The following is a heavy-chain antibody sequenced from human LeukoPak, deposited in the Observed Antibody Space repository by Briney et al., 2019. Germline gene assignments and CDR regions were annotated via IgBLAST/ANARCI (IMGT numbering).Heavy chain of an antibody. J-gene: IGHJ3*02. D-gene: IGHD4-23*01. Sequence: PSQTLSLTCTVSGGSISSGSYYWSWIRQPPGKGLEWIGYIYYSGSTNYNPSLKSRVTISVDTSKNQFSLKLSSVTAADTAVYYCARLSDYGGISPNRPGDIWGQGTMVTVSS. CDR3: ARLSDYGGISPNRPGDI. V-gene: IGHV4-61*01. CDR2: IYYSGST. CDR1: GGSISSGSYY.